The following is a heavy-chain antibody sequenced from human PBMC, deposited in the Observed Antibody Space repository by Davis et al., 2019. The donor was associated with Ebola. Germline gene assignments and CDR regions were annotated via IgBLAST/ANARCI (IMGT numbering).Heavy chain of an antibody. J-gene: IGHJ4*02. CDR3: ARLRGTTGFNF. V-gene: IGHV5-51*01. CDR2: IYPGDSDT. CDR1: GYSFTFFW. D-gene: IGHD1-1*01. Sequence: GESLKISCKASGYSFTFFWIGWVRQVPGRGLEWMACIYPGDSDTKYSPSFRGQVTISADKSTTTAYLQWRSLRASDTATYFCARLRGTTGFNFWGQGTQVTVSS.